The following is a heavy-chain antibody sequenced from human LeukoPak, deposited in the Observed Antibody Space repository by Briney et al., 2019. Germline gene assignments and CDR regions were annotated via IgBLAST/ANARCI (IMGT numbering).Heavy chain of an antibody. CDR2: IWYDGSNK. D-gene: IGHD6-13*01. CDR1: GFPFSNYG. Sequence: GRSLRLSCAASGFPFSNYGMHWVRQAPGKGLEWVAVIWYDGSNKYYADSVKGRFTISRDNSKNTLYLQMNSLRAEDTAVYYCAREKQQPSYYGMDVWGQGTTVTVSS. V-gene: IGHV3-33*01. CDR3: AREKQQPSYYGMDV. J-gene: IGHJ6*02.